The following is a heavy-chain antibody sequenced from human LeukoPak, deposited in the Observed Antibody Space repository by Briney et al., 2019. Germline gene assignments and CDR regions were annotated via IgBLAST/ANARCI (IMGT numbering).Heavy chain of an antibody. Sequence: PGGSLRLSCAASGFTFSNYWMSWVRQAPGKGLECVANIKEDGSEKNYVDSVKGRFTTSRDNAKNSLYLQMNSLRAEDTAVYYCARYARGPLDWGQGTLVTASS. D-gene: IGHD6-6*01. V-gene: IGHV3-7*01. J-gene: IGHJ4*02. CDR3: ARYARGPLD. CDR2: IKEDGSEK. CDR1: GFTFSNYW.